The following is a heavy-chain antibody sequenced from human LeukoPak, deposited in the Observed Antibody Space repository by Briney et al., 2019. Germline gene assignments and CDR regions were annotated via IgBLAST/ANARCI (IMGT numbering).Heavy chain of an antibody. D-gene: IGHD2-8*02. V-gene: IGHV5-51*01. CDR1: GYSFTSCW. CDR2: IYPGDSDP. J-gene: IGHJ4*02. CDR3: ARLWSDGHYFDY. Sequence: GESLKISCKGSGYSFTSCWIGSESQMPGKGLEWMGIIYPGDSDPRYSPSFQGQVNISADKSISTAYLQWSSLKASDTAMYYCARLWSDGHYFDYWGQGTLVTVSS.